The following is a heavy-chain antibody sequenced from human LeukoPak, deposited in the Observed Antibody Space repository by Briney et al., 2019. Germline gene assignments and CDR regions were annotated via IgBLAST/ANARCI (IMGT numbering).Heavy chain of an antibody. CDR2: IKPSGTET. V-gene: IGHV3-7*01. D-gene: IGHD3-10*01. Sequence: GGSLRLSCAASGFTFSSYWMKWVRQAPGKRLELGANIKPSGTETYYGDPVKGRFTISRDNAKNLLYLQMSSLRAEDTAVYSCGRFGDEAGIDNWGQGTLVTVSS. J-gene: IGHJ4*02. CDR3: GRFGDEAGIDN. CDR1: GFTFSSYW.